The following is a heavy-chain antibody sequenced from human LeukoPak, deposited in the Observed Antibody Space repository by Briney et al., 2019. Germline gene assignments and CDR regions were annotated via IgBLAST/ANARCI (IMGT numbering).Heavy chain of an antibody. CDR2: ITNGGSTI. CDR3: ARSIGLTGGGVDV. V-gene: IGHV3-48*04. Sequence: PGGSLRLSCAASGFTFSSYGMHWVRQAPGKGLEWVSYITNGGSTIHHADSAKGRFTISTDNAKKTLYLQMNSLRAEDTAVYYCARSIGLTGGGVDVWGQGTTVTVSS. D-gene: IGHD3-9*01. J-gene: IGHJ6*02. CDR1: GFTFSSYG.